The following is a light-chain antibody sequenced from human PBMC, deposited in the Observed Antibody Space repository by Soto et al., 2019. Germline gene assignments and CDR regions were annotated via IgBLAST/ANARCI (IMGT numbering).Light chain of an antibody. CDR3: QQRSDWPLT. Sequence: PGERATLSCRASQGVSSYFAWYQQTPGQAPRLLIYDASTRAADIPARFSGSGSGTDFTLTISSLEPEDFAVYYCQQRSDWPLTFGGGTKVEIK. V-gene: IGKV3-11*01. J-gene: IGKJ4*01. CDR2: DAS. CDR1: QGVSSY.